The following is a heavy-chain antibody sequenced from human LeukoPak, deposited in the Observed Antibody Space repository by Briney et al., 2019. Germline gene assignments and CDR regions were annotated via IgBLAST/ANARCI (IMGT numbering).Heavy chain of an antibody. CDR3: ARSRVGLVATSHHDAFDI. D-gene: IGHD5-12*01. CDR1: GYTFTSYA. J-gene: IGHJ3*02. V-gene: IGHV1-46*01. CDR2: INPSGGST. Sequence: GASVKVSCKASGYTFTSYAMNWVRQAPGQGLEWMGIINPSGGSTSYAQKFQGRVTITADKSTSTAYMELSSLRSEDTAVYYCARSRVGLVATSHHDAFDIWGQGTMVTVSS.